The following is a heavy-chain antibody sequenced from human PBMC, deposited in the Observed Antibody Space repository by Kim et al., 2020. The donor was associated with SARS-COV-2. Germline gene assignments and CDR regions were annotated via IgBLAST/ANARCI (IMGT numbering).Heavy chain of an antibody. J-gene: IGHJ4*02. D-gene: IGHD3-22*01. CDR3: AKDGHAGYYDSSGSDTDYFDY. V-gene: IGHV1-69*13. CDR2: IIPIFGTA. CDR1: GGTFSSYA. Sequence: SVKVSCKASGGTFSSYAISWVRQAPGQGLEWMGGIIPIFGTANYAQKFQGRVTITADESTSTAYMELSSLRSEDTAVYYCAKDGHAGYYDSSGSDTDYFDYWGQGTLVTVSS.